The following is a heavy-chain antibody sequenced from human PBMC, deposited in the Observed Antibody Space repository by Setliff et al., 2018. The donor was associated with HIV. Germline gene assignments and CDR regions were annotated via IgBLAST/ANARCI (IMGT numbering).Heavy chain of an antibody. CDR2: IYQSGTT. D-gene: IGHD1-26*01. V-gene: IGHV4-39*07. CDR3: EAATVGQTGYYGIDV. Sequence: SETLSLTCTVSGGPITTSTYYWGWIRQPPGKGLEWIGNIYQSGTTFYNASLRSRVTMSVDTSKNQFSLRLNFVTAADTAVYYCEAATVGQTGYYGIDVWGQGTAVTVSS. CDR1: GGPITTSTYY. J-gene: IGHJ6*02.